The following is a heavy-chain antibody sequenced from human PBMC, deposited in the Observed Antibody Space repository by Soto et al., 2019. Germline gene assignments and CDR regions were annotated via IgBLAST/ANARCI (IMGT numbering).Heavy chain of an antibody. D-gene: IGHD3-10*01. V-gene: IGHV4-4*07. CDR2: IYTRGST. Sequence: QVQLQESGPGLVKPSETLSLTCAVSGGSISDYYWTWIRQPAGKGLEWIGRIYTRGSTNYNPSLKNRVTMSVDPSRNQFSLHLRSVTAADTAVYYCAREISMALNYWGQGTLVTVSS. CDR3: AREISMALNY. CDR1: GGSISDYY. J-gene: IGHJ4*02.